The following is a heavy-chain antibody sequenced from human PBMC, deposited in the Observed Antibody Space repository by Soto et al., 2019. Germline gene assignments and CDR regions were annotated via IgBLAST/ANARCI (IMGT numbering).Heavy chain of an antibody. Sequence: EVQLLESGGGLVQPGGSLRLSCAASGFTFSSYAMSWVRQAPGKGLEWVSAISGSGGSTYYEDSVKGRFAISRDNSKNTLFLQMIGLRAEDRAVYYCARFYSWVGPFDPRGQGSLVTVSS. CDR3: ARFYSWVGPFDP. D-gene: IGHD2-21*01. J-gene: IGHJ5*02. CDR2: ISGSGGST. CDR1: GFTFSSYA. V-gene: IGHV3-23*01.